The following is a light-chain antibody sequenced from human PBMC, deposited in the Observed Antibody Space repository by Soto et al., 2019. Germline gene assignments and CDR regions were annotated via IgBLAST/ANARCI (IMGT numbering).Light chain of an antibody. CDR3: QQSYSTPGVT. CDR2: AAS. J-gene: IGKJ4*01. V-gene: IGKV1-39*01. CDR1: QSISSY. Sequence: DIQMTQSPSSLSASVGDRVTITCRASQSISSYLNWYQQKPGKAPKLLIYAASSLQSGVPSRFSGSGSGTDFSLTISRLQPEDFATYYCQQSYSTPGVTFGGGTKVEIK.